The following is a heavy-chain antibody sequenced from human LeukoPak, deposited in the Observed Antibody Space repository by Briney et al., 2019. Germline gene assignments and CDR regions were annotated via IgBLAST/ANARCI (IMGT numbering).Heavy chain of an antibody. J-gene: IGHJ3*02. CDR3: AREDTYIKGGAFDI. V-gene: IGHV3-30*04. D-gene: IGHD4-11*01. Sequence: AGGSLRLSCAASGFIFSSFAMHWVRQAPGKGLEWVAVISYDGSNENYADSVKGRFTISRGNSKTMLYLQMNSLRAEDTAVYYCAREDTYIKGGAFDIWGQGTMVTVSS. CDR2: ISYDGSNE. CDR1: GFIFSSFA.